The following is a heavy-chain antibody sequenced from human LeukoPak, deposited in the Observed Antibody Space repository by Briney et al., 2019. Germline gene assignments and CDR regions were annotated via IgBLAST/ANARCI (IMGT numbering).Heavy chain of an antibody. V-gene: IGHV1-2*02. J-gene: IGHJ4*02. Sequence: ASVKVSCKASGYTFTGYYIHWVRQAPGQGLEWMGWINPNTGGTTYAEKFQGRVTMTRDTSISTAYMELSRVRSDDTAVYYCASVGGHYVSYWGQGTLVTVSS. D-gene: IGHD4-17*01. CDR1: GYTFTGYY. CDR2: INPNTGGT. CDR3: ASVGGHYVSY.